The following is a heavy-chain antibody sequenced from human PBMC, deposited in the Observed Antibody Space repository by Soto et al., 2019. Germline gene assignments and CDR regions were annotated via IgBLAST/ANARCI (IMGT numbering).Heavy chain of an antibody. CDR2: INPSGGST. Sequence: QVQLVQSGAEVKKPGASVKVSCKASGYTFTSYYMHWVRQAPGKGLEWMGIINPSGGSTSYAQKFQGRVTMTRDTSTSTVYMELSSLRSEDTAVYYCARVYCSGGSCYSIDYWGQGTLVTVSS. V-gene: IGHV1-46*03. D-gene: IGHD2-15*01. CDR3: ARVYCSGGSCYSIDY. J-gene: IGHJ4*02. CDR1: GYTFTSYY.